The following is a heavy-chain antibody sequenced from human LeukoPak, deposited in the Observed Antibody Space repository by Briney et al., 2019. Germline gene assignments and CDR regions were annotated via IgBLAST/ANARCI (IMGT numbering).Heavy chain of an antibody. Sequence: PGGSLRLSCAASGFTFSSYSMNWVRQAPGKGLEWDSSISSSSSYIYYADSVKGRFTISRDNAKNSLYLQMNSLRAEDTAVYYCARDSLTIPDAFDIWGQGTMVTVSS. CDR1: GFTFSSYS. V-gene: IGHV3-21*01. J-gene: IGHJ3*02. CDR2: ISSSSSYI. D-gene: IGHD2-15*01. CDR3: ARDSLTIPDAFDI.